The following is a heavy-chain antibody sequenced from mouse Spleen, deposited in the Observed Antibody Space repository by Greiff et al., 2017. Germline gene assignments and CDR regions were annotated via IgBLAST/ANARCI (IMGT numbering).Heavy chain of an antibody. CDR1: GFTFSSFG. Sequence: EVKLLESGGGLVQPGGSRKLSCAASGFTFSSFGMHWVPQAPEKGLEWVAYISSGSSTIYYADTVKGRVTISRDNPKNTLFLQMTSLRSEDTAMYYCARNRAYWYFDVWGAGTTVTVSS. J-gene: IGHJ1*01. V-gene: IGHV5-17*02. CDR2: ISSGSSTI. CDR3: ARNRAYWYFDV. D-gene: IGHD3-1*01.